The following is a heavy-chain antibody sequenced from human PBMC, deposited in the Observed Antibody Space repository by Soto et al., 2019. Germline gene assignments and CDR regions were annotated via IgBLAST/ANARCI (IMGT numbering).Heavy chain of an antibody. CDR2: IYYSGST. J-gene: IGHJ4*02. V-gene: IGHV4-30-4*01. D-gene: IGHD3-22*01. Sequence: QVQLQESGPGLVKPSQTLSLTCTVSGGSISSGDYYWSWIRQPPGKGLEWIGYIYYSGSTYYNPSLKSRVTLSVDTSKNQFSLKLSSVTAADTAVYYCARDGDYYDSSGYYWRYFDYWGQGTLVTVSS. CDR3: ARDGDYYDSSGYYWRYFDY. CDR1: GGSISSGDYY.